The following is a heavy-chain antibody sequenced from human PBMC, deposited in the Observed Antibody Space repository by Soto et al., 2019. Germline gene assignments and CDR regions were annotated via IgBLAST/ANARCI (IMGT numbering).Heavy chain of an antibody. V-gene: IGHV5-10-1*01. CDR2: IDPSDSYA. J-gene: IGHJ5*02. CDR3: ARHKAFYYDSSGA. Sequence: PGESLKTSCKGSGYSFTSYWISWVRQMPAKGLEWMGRIDPSDSYANYSPSFQGHVTFSADKSISTAYLQWSSLRASDTAMYYCARHKAFYYDSSGAWGQGTLVTVSS. D-gene: IGHD3-22*01. CDR1: GYSFTSYW.